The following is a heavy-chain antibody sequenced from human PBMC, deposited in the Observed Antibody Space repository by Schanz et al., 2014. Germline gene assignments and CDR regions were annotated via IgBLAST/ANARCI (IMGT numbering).Heavy chain of an antibody. CDR2: ISFSGNTI. CDR3: ARGREVVAKIFDV. Sequence: EVQLVESGGGLVRPGGSLRLSCAASGLLFSYYYMSGVRQAPGKGLEWISYISFSGNTIYYADSVKGRFTISRDNAKNSVFLQMNSLRAEDTGVYYCARGREVVAKIFDVWGQGTMVTVSS. CDR1: GLLFSYYY. V-gene: IGHV3-48*01. D-gene: IGHD3-22*01. J-gene: IGHJ3*01.